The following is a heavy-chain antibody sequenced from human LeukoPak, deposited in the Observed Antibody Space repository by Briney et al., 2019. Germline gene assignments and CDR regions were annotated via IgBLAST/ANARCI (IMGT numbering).Heavy chain of an antibody. CDR2: FDPEDGET. CDR3: ATRLLYRKSFDY. CDR1: GYTLTELS. Sequence: ASVKVSCKVSGYTLTELSMHWVRQAPGKGLEWMGGFDPEDGETIYAQKFQGRVTMTEDTSTGTAYMELSSLRSEDTAVYYCATRLLYRKSFDYWGQGTLVTVSS. D-gene: IGHD3-3*01. J-gene: IGHJ4*02. V-gene: IGHV1-24*01.